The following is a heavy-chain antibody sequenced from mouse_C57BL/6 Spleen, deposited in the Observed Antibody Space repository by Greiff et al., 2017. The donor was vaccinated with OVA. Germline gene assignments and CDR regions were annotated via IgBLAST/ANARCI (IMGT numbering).Heavy chain of an antibody. J-gene: IGHJ2*01. D-gene: IGHD4-1*01. CDR1: GFTFSSYA. CDR3: ARGGLGPLGYYFDY. Sequence: EVQLVESGGGLVKPGGSLKLSCAASGFTFSSYAMSWVRQTPEKRLEWVATISDGGSYTYYPDNVKGRFTISRDNAKNNLYLQMSHLKSEDTAMYYCARGGLGPLGYYFDYWGQGTTLTVSS. V-gene: IGHV5-4*01. CDR2: ISDGGSYT.